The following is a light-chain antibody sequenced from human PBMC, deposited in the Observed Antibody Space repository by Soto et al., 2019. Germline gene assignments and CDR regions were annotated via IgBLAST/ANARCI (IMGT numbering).Light chain of an antibody. V-gene: IGLV2-14*01. J-gene: IGLJ2*01. CDR3: SSYTTSSTHVV. Sequence: QSALTQPASVSGSPGQSITISCTGTSSDVGSYNYVSWYQQYPGKAPTLMIYDVSNRPSGVSYRFSGSKSGNTASLTISGLQAEDEADYYCSSYTTSSTHVVFGGGTQLTVL. CDR2: DVS. CDR1: SSDVGSYNY.